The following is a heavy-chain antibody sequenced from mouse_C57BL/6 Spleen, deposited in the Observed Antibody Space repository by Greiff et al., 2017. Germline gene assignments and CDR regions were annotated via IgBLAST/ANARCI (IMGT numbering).Heavy chain of an antibody. CDR3: AREGVLYWYFDV. Sequence: EVKLVESGGGLVKPGGSLKLSCAASGFTFSSYAMSWVRQTPEKRLEWVATISDGGSYTYYPDNVKGRFTISRDNAKNNLYLQMSHLKSEDTAMYYCAREGVLYWYFDVWGTGTTVTVSS. CDR1: GFTFSSYA. CDR2: ISDGGSYT. D-gene: IGHD2-14*01. J-gene: IGHJ1*03. V-gene: IGHV5-4*01.